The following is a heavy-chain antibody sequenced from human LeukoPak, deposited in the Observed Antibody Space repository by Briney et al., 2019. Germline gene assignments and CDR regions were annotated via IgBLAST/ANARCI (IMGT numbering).Heavy chain of an antibody. CDR2: IWYDGSNK. D-gene: IGHD5-18*01. V-gene: IGHV3-33*06. CDR3: AKDYWDTAMVDDAFDI. CDR1: GFTFSSYG. J-gene: IGHJ3*02. Sequence: GGSLRLSCAASGFTFSSYGMHWVRQAPGKGLEWVAVIWYDGSNKYYADSVKGRFTISRDNSKNTLYLQMNSLRAEDTAVYYCAKDYWDTAMVDDAFDIWGQGTMVTVSS.